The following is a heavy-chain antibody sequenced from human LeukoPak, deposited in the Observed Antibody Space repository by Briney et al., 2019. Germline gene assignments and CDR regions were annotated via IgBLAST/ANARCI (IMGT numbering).Heavy chain of an antibody. V-gene: IGHV4-34*01. CDR3: ARGVRGYCTNGVCFHNDY. CDR1: GGSFSGYY. Sequence: SETLSLTCAVYGGSFSGYYWSWIRQPPGKGLDWIGEINHSGSTNYNPSLKSRVTISVDTSKNQFSLKLSSVTAADTAVYYCARGVRGYCTNGVCFHNDYWGQGTLVTVSS. D-gene: IGHD2-8*01. J-gene: IGHJ4*02. CDR2: INHSGST.